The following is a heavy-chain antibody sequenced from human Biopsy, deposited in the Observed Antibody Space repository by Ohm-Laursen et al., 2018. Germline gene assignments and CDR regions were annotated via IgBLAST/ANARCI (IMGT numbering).Heavy chain of an antibody. V-gene: IGHV1-69*06. D-gene: IGHD2-2*01. CDR1: RGSFSSYA. J-gene: IGHJ6*02. CDR3: ARGRRLPAAISSYYYAMDV. CDR2: IIPFFGTP. Sequence: SVKVSCKPSRGSFSSYAISWVRQAPGQGLEWMGGIIPFFGTPNYAQMFQGRVTITADTSTSTAYMELSSLRSDDTAVYYCARGRRLPAAISSYYYAMDVWGQGTTVTVPS.